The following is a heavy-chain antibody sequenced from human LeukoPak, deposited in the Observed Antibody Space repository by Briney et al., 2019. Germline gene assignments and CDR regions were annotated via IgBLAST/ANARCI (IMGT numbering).Heavy chain of an antibody. Sequence: PSETLSLTCTVSGGSISSSSYYWGWIRQPPGKGLEWIGSIYYSGSTYYNPSLKSRVTISVDTSKNQFSLKLSSVTAADTAVYYCARHSRSTTPNPVGYSYGYGPYSDYWGQGTLVTVSS. CDR3: ARHSRSTTPNPVGYSYGYGPYSDY. V-gene: IGHV4-39*01. CDR1: GGSISSSSYY. J-gene: IGHJ4*02. CDR2: IYYSGST. D-gene: IGHD5-18*01.